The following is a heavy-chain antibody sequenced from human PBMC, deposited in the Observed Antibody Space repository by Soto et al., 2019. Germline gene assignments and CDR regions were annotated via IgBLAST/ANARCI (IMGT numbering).Heavy chain of an antibody. CDR1: GFTFSSYA. J-gene: IGHJ2*01. Sequence: EVQLLESGGGLVQAGGSLRLSCAASGFTFSSYAMNWVRQSPGKGLEWVSVISGSGGSTYYADAVKGRFTISRDNSKNTLYLQINSLRAEDTAVYYCAKRKVGWYLDLWGRGTLVTVSS. CDR3: AKRKVGWYLDL. CDR2: ISGSGGST. V-gene: IGHV3-23*01. D-gene: IGHD1-26*01.